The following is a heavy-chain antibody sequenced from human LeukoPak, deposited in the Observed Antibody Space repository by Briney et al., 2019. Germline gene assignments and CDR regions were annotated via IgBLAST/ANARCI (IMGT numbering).Heavy chain of an antibody. CDR1: GGSISSYY. V-gene: IGHV4-4*07. CDR2: ICTSGST. Sequence: PSETLSLTCTVSGGSISSYYWSWIRQPAGKGLEWIGRICTSGSTNYNPSLKSRVTMSVDTSKNQFSLKLSSVTAADTAVYYCARDHADYGDHDAFDIWGQGTMVTVSS. CDR3: ARDHADYGDHDAFDI. J-gene: IGHJ3*02. D-gene: IGHD4-17*01.